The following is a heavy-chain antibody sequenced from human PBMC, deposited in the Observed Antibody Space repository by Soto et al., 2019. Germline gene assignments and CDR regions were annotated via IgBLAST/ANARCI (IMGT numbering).Heavy chain of an antibody. Sequence: SETLSLTCAVSGGSISSGGYSWSWIRQPPGKGLEWIGYVYHSGSTYYNPSVKGRFTISRDNSKNTVYLQINALRAEDTAVYYCARDFSMVIVAPGYWGQGTLVTVSS. CDR1: GGSISSGGYS. D-gene: IGHD5-12*01. CDR3: ARDFSMVIVAPGY. J-gene: IGHJ4*02. V-gene: IGHV4-30-2*01. CDR2: VYHSGST.